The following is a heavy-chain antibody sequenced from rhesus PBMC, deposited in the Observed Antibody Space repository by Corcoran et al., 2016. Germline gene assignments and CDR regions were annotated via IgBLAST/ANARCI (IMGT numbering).Heavy chain of an antibody. CDR3: ARTSIAAAGKDDY. CDR2: IYGSSTST. Sequence: QVQLQESGPGVVKPSETLSLTCAVSGGSSSDSYRWSWIRQPPGKGLEWIGYIYGSSTSTNYNPSLKSRVTISKDTSKNQVSVKLSSGTAADTAVYYCARTSIAAAGKDDYWGQGVLVTVSS. V-gene: IGHV4S10*01. D-gene: IGHD6-25*01. J-gene: IGHJ4*01. CDR1: GGSSSDSYR.